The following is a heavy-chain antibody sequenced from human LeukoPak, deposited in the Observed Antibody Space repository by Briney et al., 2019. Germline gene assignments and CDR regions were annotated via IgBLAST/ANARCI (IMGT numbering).Heavy chain of an antibody. CDR3: ARVSGYAFDI. CDR2: ISSSSSYI. Sequence: GGSLRLSCAASGSTFSSYSMNWVRQAPGKGLEWVSSISSSSSYIYCADSVKGRFTISRDNAKNSLYLQMNSLRAEDTAVYYCARVSGYAFDIWGQGTMVTVSS. J-gene: IGHJ3*02. CDR1: GSTFSSYS. V-gene: IGHV3-21*01.